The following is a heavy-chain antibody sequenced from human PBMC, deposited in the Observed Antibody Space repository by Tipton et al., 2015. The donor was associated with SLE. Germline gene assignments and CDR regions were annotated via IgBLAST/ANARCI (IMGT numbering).Heavy chain of an antibody. V-gene: IGHV4-59*11. D-gene: IGHD6-19*01. J-gene: IGHJ4*02. CDR1: GGSISSHY. CDR3: ASWAVAGTVDY. CDR2: IYYSGST. Sequence: TLSLTCTVSGGSISSHYWSWIRQPPGKGLEWIGYIYYSGSTNYNPSLKSRVTISVDTSKNQFSLKLSSVTAADTAVYYCASWAVAGTVDYWGQGTLVTVSS.